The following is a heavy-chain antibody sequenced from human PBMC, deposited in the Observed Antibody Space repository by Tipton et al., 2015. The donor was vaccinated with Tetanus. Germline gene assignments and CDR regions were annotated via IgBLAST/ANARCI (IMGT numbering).Heavy chain of an antibody. Sequence: SLRLSCAASGFSFSTYAMSWVRQAPGKGLEWVSVISGSDGSTYYADSVKGRFTTSRDNSKNMLYLQMSSLSAEDTAIYYCAKEALGVLNLWGKGTTVIVSS. V-gene: IGHV3-23*01. D-gene: IGHD1-14*01. CDR3: AKEALGVLNL. J-gene: IGHJ6*04. CDR1: GFSFSTYA. CDR2: ISGSDGST.